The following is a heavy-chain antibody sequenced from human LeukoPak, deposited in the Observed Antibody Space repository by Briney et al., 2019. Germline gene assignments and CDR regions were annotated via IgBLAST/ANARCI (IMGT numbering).Heavy chain of an antibody. V-gene: IGHV1-2*02. J-gene: IGHJ6*03. CDR2: INPNSGGT. Sequence: ASVKVSCKASGYTFTGYYMHWVRQAPGQGLEWMGWINPNSGGTNYAQKFQGRVTMTRDTSISTAYMELSRLRSDDTAVYYCAKPSDDILSGYLYYYYMDVWGKGTTVTVSS. D-gene: IGHD3-9*01. CDR3: AKPSDDILSGYLYYYYMDV. CDR1: GYTFTGYY.